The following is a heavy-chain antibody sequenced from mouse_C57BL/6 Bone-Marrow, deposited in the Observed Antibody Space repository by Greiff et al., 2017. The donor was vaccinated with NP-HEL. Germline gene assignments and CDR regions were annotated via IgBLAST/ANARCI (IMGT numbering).Heavy chain of an antibody. J-gene: IGHJ1*03. CDR1: GFTFSSYT. Sequence: EVQGVESGGGLVKPGGSLKLSCAASGFTFSSYTMSWVRQTPEKRLEWVATISGGGGNTYYPDSVKGRFTISRDNAKNTLYLQMSSLRSEDTALYYCARGGYWYFDVWGTGTTVTVSS. V-gene: IGHV5-9*01. CDR2: ISGGGGNT. CDR3: ARGGYWYFDV.